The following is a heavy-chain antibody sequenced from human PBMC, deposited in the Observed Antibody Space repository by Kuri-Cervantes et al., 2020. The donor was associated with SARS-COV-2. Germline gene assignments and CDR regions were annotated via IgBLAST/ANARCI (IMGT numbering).Heavy chain of an antibody. CDR1: GFTFDDYG. D-gene: IGHD2-15*01. Sequence: GGSLRLSCAAYGFTFDDYGMSWVRQAPGKGLEWVSGINWNGGSTGYADSVKGRFTISRDNLKNTLYLQMNSLRPEDTAVYYCAENTPLVYWGQGALVTVSS. J-gene: IGHJ4*02. V-gene: IGHV3-20*04. CDR2: INWNGGST. CDR3: AENTPLVY.